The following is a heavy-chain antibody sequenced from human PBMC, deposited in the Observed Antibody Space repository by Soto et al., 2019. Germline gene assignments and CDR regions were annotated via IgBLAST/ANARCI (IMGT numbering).Heavy chain of an antibody. CDR3: ANAPEIMAGTGTGWFDP. CDR1: GGSISSGGFS. D-gene: IGHD6-13*01. Sequence: PSETLSLTCAVSGGSISSGGFSWSWIRQPPGKGLECIGYIYHSGGTYYNPSLKSRVTISVDTSKNQFSLKLNSVTAADTAVYYCANAPEIMAGTGTGWFDPWGQGTLVTVSS. V-gene: IGHV4-30-2*05. J-gene: IGHJ5*02. CDR2: IYHSGGT.